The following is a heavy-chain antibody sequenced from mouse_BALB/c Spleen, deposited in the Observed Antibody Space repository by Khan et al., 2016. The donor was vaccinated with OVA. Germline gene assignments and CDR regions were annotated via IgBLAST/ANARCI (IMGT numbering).Heavy chain of an antibody. CDR3: TIQNYGPFAY. Sequence: EVELVESGGGLVKPGGPLKLSCAASGFTFSSYAMSWVRQTPAKRLEWVATISSDGDYTYYPASVKGRFTISRDNAKNTLYLQMRSLRSEDTAMYCCTIQNYGPFAYWGQGTQVTVSA. CDR2: ISSDGDYT. D-gene: IGHD1-1*01. V-gene: IGHV5-9-3*01. J-gene: IGHJ3*01. CDR1: GFTFSSYA.